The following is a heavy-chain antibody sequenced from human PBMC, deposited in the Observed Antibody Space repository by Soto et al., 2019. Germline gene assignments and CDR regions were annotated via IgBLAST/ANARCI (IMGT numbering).Heavy chain of an antibody. V-gene: IGHV3-7*01. CDR1: GFTFSSYW. Sequence: GGSLRLSCAASGFTFSSYWMSWVRQAPGKGLEWVANIKQDGSEKYYVDSVKGRFTISRDNAKNSLYLQMNSLRAEDTAVYYCAREVGCSSTSCYIGDYYYYMDVWGKGTTVTVSS. CDR2: IKQDGSEK. CDR3: AREVGCSSTSCYIGDYYYYMDV. D-gene: IGHD2-2*02. J-gene: IGHJ6*03.